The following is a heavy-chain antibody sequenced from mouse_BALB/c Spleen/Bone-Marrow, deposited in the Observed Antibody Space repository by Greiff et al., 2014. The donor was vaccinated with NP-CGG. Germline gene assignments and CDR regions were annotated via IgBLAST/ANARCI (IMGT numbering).Heavy chain of an antibody. CDR1: GYKFTDYA. CDR2: IDPETGGI. J-gene: IGHJ4*01. Sequence: QVQLQQSGAELVRPGASVTLSCKASGYKFTDYAMHWVKQTPVHGLEWIGSIDPETGGIAYNQNFKGKATLTADRSSTTAYMELRSLTSEDSAVYYCTREGIYFGYDFPMDYWGQGTSVTVSS. CDR3: TREGIYFGYDFPMDY. V-gene: IGHV1-15*01. D-gene: IGHD2-2*01.